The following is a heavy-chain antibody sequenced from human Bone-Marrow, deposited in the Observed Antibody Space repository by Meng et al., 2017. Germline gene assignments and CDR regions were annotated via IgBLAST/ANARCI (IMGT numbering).Heavy chain of an antibody. CDR2: IYHSGST. D-gene: IGHD3-10*01. Sequence: RRSGPGRGQPLGTPVLPWRCPGGSISSSNWGGWGRQPPGKGLEWIGEIYHSGSTNYNPSLKSRVTISVDKSKNQFSLKLSSVTAADTAVYYCARALTYGSGSYNSRIFDYWGQGTLVTVSS. V-gene: IGHV4-4*02. CDR3: ARALTYGSGSYNSRIFDY. J-gene: IGHJ4*02. CDR1: GGSISSSNW.